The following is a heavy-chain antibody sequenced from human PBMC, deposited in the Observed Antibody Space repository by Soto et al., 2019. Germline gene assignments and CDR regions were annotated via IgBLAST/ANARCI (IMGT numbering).Heavy chain of an antibody. CDR1: GFSISINY. J-gene: IGHJ3*01. CDR3: AGDSTDGDFVDAFDV. Sequence: EVQLVESGGGLVQPGGSLRLSCAASGFSISINYVNWVRQAPGKGLEWVSVIYSGGTTHYADSVKGRFTISRDTSKNTLYLQMNSLRVEDTAVYYCAGDSTDGDFVDAFDVWGQGTMVTVSS. D-gene: IGHD4-17*01. CDR2: IYSGGTT. V-gene: IGHV3-66*01.